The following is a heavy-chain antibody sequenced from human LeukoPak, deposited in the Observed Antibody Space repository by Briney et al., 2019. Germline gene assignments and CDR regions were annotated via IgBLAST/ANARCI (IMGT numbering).Heavy chain of an antibody. CDR2: MNPTSGHT. Sequence: ASVKVSCKASGYTFTSYDINWVRQATGQGREWMGWMNPTSGHTGSAQKFERPVTMPRNTSISTAYMELSSLRSEDTAVYYCARRYSSGWYASYYYYGMDVWGQGTTVTVSS. CDR1: GYTFTSYD. J-gene: IGHJ6*02. D-gene: IGHD6-19*01. V-gene: IGHV1-8*01. CDR3: ARRYSSGWYASYYYYGMDV.